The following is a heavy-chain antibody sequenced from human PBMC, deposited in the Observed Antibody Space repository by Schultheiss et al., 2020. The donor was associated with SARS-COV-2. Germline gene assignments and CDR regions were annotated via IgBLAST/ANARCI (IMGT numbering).Heavy chain of an antibody. CDR3: AIGDYYDSSGYYYVGYYYGMDV. V-gene: IGHV1-2*06. J-gene: IGHJ6*02. Sequence: ASVKVSCKASGGTFSSYAISWVRQAPGQGLEWMGRINPNSGGTNYAQKFQGRVTMTRDTSISTAYMELSRLRSDDTAVYYCAIGDYYDSSGYYYVGYYYGMDVWGQGTTVTVSS. CDR2: INPNSGGT. CDR1: GGTFSSYA. D-gene: IGHD3-22*01.